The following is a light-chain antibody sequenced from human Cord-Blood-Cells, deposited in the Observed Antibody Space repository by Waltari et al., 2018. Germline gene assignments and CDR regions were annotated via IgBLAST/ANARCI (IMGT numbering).Light chain of an antibody. CDR2: STS. CDR1: TGAVTSVYY. CDR3: LLYYGGAQV. Sequence: QTVVTQEPSLTVCPGGTVTLSCASSTGAVTSVYYPNWFQQKPGQGPRALIYSTSNTHSWTPARFSGPLLGCKAALTLSGVPPEDEAEYYCLLYYGGAQVFGGGTKLTVL. J-gene: IGLJ3*02. V-gene: IGLV7-43*01.